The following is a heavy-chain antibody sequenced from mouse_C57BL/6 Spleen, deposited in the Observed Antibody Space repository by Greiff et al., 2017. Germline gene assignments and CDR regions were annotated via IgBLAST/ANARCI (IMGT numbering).Heavy chain of an antibody. J-gene: IGHJ3*01. V-gene: IGHV1-55*01. CDR3: ARALRGGTRAWFAY. D-gene: IGHD4-1*01. CDR1: GYTFTSYW. Sequence: QVQLQQPGAELVKPGASVKISCKASGYTFTSYWITWVQQRPGQGLEWIGDIYPGSGSTNYNGKFKSKATLTVDTSSSTAYMQLSSLTSEDSAVYYCARALRGGTRAWFAYWGQGTLVTVSA. CDR2: IYPGSGST.